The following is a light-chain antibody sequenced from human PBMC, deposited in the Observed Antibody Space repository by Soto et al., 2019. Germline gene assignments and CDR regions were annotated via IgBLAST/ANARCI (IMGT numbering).Light chain of an antibody. CDR3: QTWGTGLLV. J-gene: IGLJ3*02. CDR2: LNSDGSH. V-gene: IGLV4-69*01. Sequence: QLVLTQSPSASASLGASVKLTCTLSSGHSSYAIAWHQQQPEKGPRYLMKLNSDGSHSKGDGIPDRFSGSSSGAERYLTIPRLQSEDEADFFCQTWGTGLLVFGGGTKLTVL. CDR1: SGHSSYA.